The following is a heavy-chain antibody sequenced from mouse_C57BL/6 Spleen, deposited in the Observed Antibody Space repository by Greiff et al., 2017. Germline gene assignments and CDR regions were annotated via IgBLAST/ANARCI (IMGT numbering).Heavy chain of an antibody. CDR3: ARSGVGSDYYGKKGLTGTSFDY. CDR1: GYTFTSYW. V-gene: IGHV1-72*01. J-gene: IGHJ2*01. Sequence: QVQLQQPGAELVKPGASVKLSCKASGYTFTSYWMHWVKQRPGRGLEWIGRIDPNSGGTKYNEKFKSKATLTVDKPSSTAYMQLSSLTSEDSAVYYCARSGVGSDYYGKKGLTGTSFDYWGQGTTLTVSS. CDR2: IDPNSGGT. D-gene: IGHD1-1*01.